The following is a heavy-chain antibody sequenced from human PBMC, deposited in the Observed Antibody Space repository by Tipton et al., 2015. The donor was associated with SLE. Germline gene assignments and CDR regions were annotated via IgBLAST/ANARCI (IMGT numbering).Heavy chain of an antibody. J-gene: IGHJ6*03. Sequence: LRLSCAVSGYSISSGYYWGWIRQPPGKGLEWIGEIYHSGSTNYNPPLKSRVTISVDKSKNQFSLRLSSVTAADTAVYYCARANDFGHHYMDVWGKGTTVTISS. CDR1: GYSISSGYY. V-gene: IGHV4-38-2*01. D-gene: IGHD3-3*01. CDR3: ARANDFGHHYMDV. CDR2: IYHSGST.